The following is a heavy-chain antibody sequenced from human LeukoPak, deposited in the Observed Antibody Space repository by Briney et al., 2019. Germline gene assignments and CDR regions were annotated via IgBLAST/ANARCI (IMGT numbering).Heavy chain of an antibody. CDR2: IYYSGST. Sequence: PSETLSLTCTVSGGSISSYYWSWIRQPPGKGRKGIGYIYYSGSTDYNPSLKSRVTISVDTSKNQFSLKLTSVTAADTAVYYCARELKSYYDSSGYYYDAFDIWGQGTMVTVSS. CDR3: ARELKSYYDSSGYYYDAFDI. D-gene: IGHD3-22*01. J-gene: IGHJ3*02. V-gene: IGHV4-59*01. CDR1: GGSISSYY.